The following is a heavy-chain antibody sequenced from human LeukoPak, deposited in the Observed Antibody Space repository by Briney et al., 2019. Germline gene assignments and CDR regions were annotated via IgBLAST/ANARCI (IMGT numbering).Heavy chain of an antibody. CDR3: ARDRTCSGGSCYQDFDY. Sequence: GGSLRLSCAASGFTFSSYSMNWVRQAPGKGLEWVSSISSSSSYIYYADSVKGRFTISRDNAKNSLYLQMNSLRAEDTAVYYCARDRTCSGGSCYQDFDYWGQGTLVTVS. CDR2: ISSSSSYI. V-gene: IGHV3-21*01. J-gene: IGHJ4*02. D-gene: IGHD2-15*01. CDR1: GFTFSSYS.